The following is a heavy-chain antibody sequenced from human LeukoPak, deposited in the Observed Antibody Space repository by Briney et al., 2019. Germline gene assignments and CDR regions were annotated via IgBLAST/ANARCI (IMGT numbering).Heavy chain of an antibody. D-gene: IGHD2-21*02. CDR1: GFTFSSYW. V-gene: IGHV3-7*03. CDR2: IKQDGSEK. Sequence: GSLRLSCAASGFTFSSYWMSWVRQAPGKGLEWVANIKQDGSEKYYVDSVKGRFTISRDNAKNSLYLQMNSLRAEDTAVYYCAAGSCGGDCYSDYWGQGTLVTVSS. J-gene: IGHJ4*02. CDR3: AAGSCGGDCYSDY.